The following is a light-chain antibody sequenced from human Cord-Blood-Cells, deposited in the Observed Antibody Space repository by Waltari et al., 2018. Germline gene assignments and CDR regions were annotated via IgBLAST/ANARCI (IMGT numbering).Light chain of an antibody. V-gene: IGLV2-14*01. Sequence: QSALTHPPSVYGLPAPSIPSTHIPTPRDVGAYNPLSSYQQHQGKAPNLMIYEVSNRPSGVSNRFSGSKSGNTASLTISGLQAEDEADYYGSSYTSSSTLFFGTGTKVTVL. CDR2: EVS. CDR3: SSYTSSSTLF. J-gene: IGLJ1*01. CDR1: PRDVGAYNP.